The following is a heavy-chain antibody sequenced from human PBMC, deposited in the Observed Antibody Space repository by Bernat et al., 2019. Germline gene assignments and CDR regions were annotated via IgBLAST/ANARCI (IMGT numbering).Heavy chain of an antibody. CDR1: GGSFSGYY. J-gene: IGHJ4*02. D-gene: IGHD2-15*01. CDR2: INHSGST. V-gene: IGHV4-34*01. CDR3: ASASYDCSGGSCCSGADY. Sequence: QVQLQQWGAGLLKPSETLSLTCAVYGGSFSGYYWSWIRQPPGKGLEWIGEINHSGSTKYNPSLKSRVTISVDTSKNQFSLTLSSVTAADTSVYYCASASYDCSGGSCCSGADYWGQGAVVTVSS.